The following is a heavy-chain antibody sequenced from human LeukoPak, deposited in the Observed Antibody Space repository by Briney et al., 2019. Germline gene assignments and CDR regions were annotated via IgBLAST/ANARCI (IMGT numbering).Heavy chain of an antibody. V-gene: IGHV3-7*01. CDR1: GFTFSSYW. D-gene: IGHD4-23*01. CDR3: ARGQDTVVTSRDAFDI. CDR2: IKQDGSEK. J-gene: IGHJ3*02. Sequence: GGSLRLSCAASGFTFSSYWMSWVRQAPGKGLEWVANIKQDGSEKYYVDSVKGRFTISRDNAKNSLYLQMNSLRAEDTAVYYCARGQDTVVTSRDAFDIWGQGTMVTVSS.